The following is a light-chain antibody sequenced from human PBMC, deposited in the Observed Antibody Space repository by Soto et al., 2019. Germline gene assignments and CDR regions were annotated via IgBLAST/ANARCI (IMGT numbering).Light chain of an antibody. CDR2: DAS. J-gene: IGKJ1*01. V-gene: IGKV1-33*01. CDR3: QQYDNLLWWT. Sequence: DIQMTQSPSSLSASVGGRVTMTFHASQDISNYLNWYQQKPGKAPKLLIYDASNLETGVPSRFSGSGSGRDFTFTISSLQPEDIATYYCQQYDNLLWWTFGQGTKVDIK. CDR1: QDISNY.